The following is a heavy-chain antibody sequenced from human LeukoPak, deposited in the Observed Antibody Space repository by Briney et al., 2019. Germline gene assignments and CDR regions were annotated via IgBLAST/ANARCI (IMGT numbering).Heavy chain of an antibody. J-gene: IGHJ4*02. Sequence: PGGSLRLSCAASGFTFSSYEMNWVRQAPGKGLEWVSYISSSGSTIYYADSVKGRFTISRDNAKNSLYLQMNSLRAEDTAVYYCARHRGEPLDYWGQGILVTVSS. CDR3: ARHRGEPLDY. V-gene: IGHV3-48*03. D-gene: IGHD4-17*01. CDR1: GFTFSSYE. CDR2: ISSSGSTI.